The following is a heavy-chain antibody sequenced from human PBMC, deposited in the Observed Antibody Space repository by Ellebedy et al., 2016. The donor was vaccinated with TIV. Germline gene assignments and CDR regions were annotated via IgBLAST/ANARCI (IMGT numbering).Heavy chain of an antibody. CDR2: ITPGGASI. Sequence: PGGSLRLSCAASGFTLSSYAMSWVRQAPGKGLEWVASITPGGASIYYADSVKGRFTVSRDNSRTTLYLQMNSPRADDTAVYYCAKSAGIAVASCMDVWGHGTTVTVSS. D-gene: IGHD6-13*01. CDR1: GFTLSSYA. CDR3: AKSAGIAVASCMDV. V-gene: IGHV3-23*01. J-gene: IGHJ6*02.